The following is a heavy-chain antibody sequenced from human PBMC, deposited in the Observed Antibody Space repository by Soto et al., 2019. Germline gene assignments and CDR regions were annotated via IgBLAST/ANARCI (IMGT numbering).Heavy chain of an antibody. CDR2: INPGGDTT. J-gene: IGHJ4*02. Sequence: ASVKFSCKSSGSTFSDSYIHWVRQAPGQGLEWMGIINPGGDTTTYAQKLQGRVTMTRDTSTSTVYMELRSLTSEDTAVYYCVRGGVSYYFKEWGQGNLVTAPS. V-gene: IGHV1-46*04. CDR3: VRGGVSYYFKE. CDR1: GSTFSDSY. D-gene: IGHD3-10*01.